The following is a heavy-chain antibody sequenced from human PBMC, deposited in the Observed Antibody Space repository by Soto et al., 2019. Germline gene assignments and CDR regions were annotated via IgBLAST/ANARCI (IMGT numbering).Heavy chain of an antibody. CDR2: INWNGGST. V-gene: IGHV3-20*04. Sequence: EVQLVESGGGVVRPGGSLRLSCAASGFTFDDYGMSWVRQAPGKGLEWVSGINWNGGSTGYADSVKGRFTISRDNAKNXLYLQMNSLRAEDTALYYCARAYYYGSGSVYGKDVWGQGTTVTVSS. CDR1: GFTFDDYG. CDR3: ARAYYYGSGSVYGKDV. D-gene: IGHD3-10*01. J-gene: IGHJ6*02.